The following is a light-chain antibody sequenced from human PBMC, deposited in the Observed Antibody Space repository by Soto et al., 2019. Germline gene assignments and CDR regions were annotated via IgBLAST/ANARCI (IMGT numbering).Light chain of an antibody. CDR3: QQRQYWPPIT. CDR2: DAS. Sequence: VLTQSPATLSLSPGERATLSCSASLNVNSYLAWYQQKPGQAPRLLIYDASNRAAGIPARFSGSRSGTDFTLTTSSLEPEDFAIYYCQQRQYWPPITFGQGTRLEIK. CDR1: LNVNSY. J-gene: IGKJ5*01. V-gene: IGKV3-11*01.